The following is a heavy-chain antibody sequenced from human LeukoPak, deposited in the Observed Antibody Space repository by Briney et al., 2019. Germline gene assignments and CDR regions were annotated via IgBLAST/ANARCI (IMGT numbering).Heavy chain of an antibody. V-gene: IGHV1-18*01. Sequence: VASVKVSCKASGYTFTSYGISWVRQAPGQGLEWMGWISAYNGNTNYAQKLQGRVTMTTDTSTSTAYMELRSLRSDDTAVYYCARGLAWFGEFGDAFDIWGQGTMVTVSS. CDR3: ARGLAWFGEFGDAFDI. J-gene: IGHJ3*02. CDR2: ISAYNGNT. D-gene: IGHD3-10*01. CDR1: GYTFTSYG.